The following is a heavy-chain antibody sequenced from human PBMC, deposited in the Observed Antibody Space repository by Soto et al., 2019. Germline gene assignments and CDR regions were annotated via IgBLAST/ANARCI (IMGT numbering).Heavy chain of an antibody. CDR3: ARDGTPIVTLYTFDH. J-gene: IGHJ4*02. D-gene: IGHD1-26*01. V-gene: IGHV3-30-3*01. CDR1: GFPFSDYN. CDR2: ISYDGSDK. Sequence: SLRPSCSAPGFPFSDYNFHWVRQPPGKGLEWVALISYDGSDKYYADSVKGRFTISRDNSKDTLFLQLNSLSAEDTALYYCARDGTPIVTLYTFDHWGQGSLVTVSS.